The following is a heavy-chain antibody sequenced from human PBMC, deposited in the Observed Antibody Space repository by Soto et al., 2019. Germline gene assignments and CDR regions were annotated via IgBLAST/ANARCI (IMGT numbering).Heavy chain of an antibody. CDR2: INHSGST. V-gene: IGHV4-34*01. J-gene: IGHJ6*02. CDR3: ASLLPNRDEYSSFSGMDV. Sequence: SGTLSLTCAFYGGSFSGYYWRWIRQPPGKGLEWIGEINHSGSTNYNPSLKSRVTISVDTSKNQFSLKLSSVTAADTAVYYCASLLPNRDEYSSFSGMDVWGQGTTVT. D-gene: IGHD6-6*01. CDR1: GGSFSGYY.